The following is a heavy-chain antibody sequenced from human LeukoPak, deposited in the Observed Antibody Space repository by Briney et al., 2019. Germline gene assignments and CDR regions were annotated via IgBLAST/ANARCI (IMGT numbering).Heavy chain of an antibody. Sequence: SETLSLTCTVSSGSISSYYWSWIRQPPGKGLEWIGYIYYSGSTNYNPSLKSRVTISVDTSKNQFSLKLSSVTAADTAVYYCARTDSSGYYPFDYWGQGTLVTVSS. CDR1: SGSISSYY. D-gene: IGHD3-22*01. J-gene: IGHJ4*02. V-gene: IGHV4-59*01. CDR3: ARTDSSGYYPFDY. CDR2: IYYSGST.